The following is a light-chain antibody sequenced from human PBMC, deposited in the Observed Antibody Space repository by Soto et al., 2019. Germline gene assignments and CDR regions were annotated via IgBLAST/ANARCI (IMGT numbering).Light chain of an antibody. J-gene: IGKJ5*01. V-gene: IGKV1-9*01. Sequence: IQLTQSPSSLSASVGDRVTFTCRASEAISSYLVWYQQKPGAAPKLLIYAASALHSGVPSRFSGSGSGTDFTLTISSLHPEDFAVYFCQQFKNYPITFGQGTRLQIK. CDR1: EAISSY. CDR3: QQFKNYPIT. CDR2: AAS.